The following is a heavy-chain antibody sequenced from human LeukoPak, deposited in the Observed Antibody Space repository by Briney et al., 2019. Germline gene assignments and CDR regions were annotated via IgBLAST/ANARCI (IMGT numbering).Heavy chain of an antibody. CDR2: ISGSGVNT. D-gene: IGHD4-11*01. V-gene: IGHV3-23*01. CDR3: AKDLHDYGNYVGWFDS. J-gene: IGHJ5*01. Sequence: PGGSLRPSCAASGFTFSTFAMDWGRQAPGPGLEWVSAISGSGVNTYYADSVRGRFTISRDNSETTLFLKMNSLRAEDTAVYYCAKDLHDYGNYVGWFDSWGQGTLVTVSS. CDR1: GFTFSTFA.